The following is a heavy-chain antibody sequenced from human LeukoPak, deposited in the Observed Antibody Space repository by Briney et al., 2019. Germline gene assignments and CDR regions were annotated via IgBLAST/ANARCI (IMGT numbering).Heavy chain of an antibody. J-gene: IGHJ1*01. V-gene: IGHV4-34*01. Sequence: PSETLSLTCAVYGRSFSDYYWNWIRQSPGKGLEWIGEFNHRGSIKYNPSLKSRVAMSVDTSKIHLSLKLSSVTAADTAVYYCASLSYYYDSSGYSQAEYFQHWGQGTLVTVSS. CDR2: FNHRGSI. CDR3: ASLSYYYDSSGYSQAEYFQH. CDR1: GRSFSDYY. D-gene: IGHD3-22*01.